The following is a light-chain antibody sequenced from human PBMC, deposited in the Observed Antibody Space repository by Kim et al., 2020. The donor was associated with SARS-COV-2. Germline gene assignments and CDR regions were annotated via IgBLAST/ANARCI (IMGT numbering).Light chain of an antibody. J-gene: IGKJ1*01. CDR3: QHSYGIPLT. V-gene: IGKV1-39*01. Sequence: IQMTQSPYSLSASVGDRVTITCRASQSIESYLNWYQQKPGKAPNLLIYAASTLQSGVPSRFRGRGSGTAFTLTIESLQPEDFATYYCQHSYGIPLTFGQGTKVDIK. CDR2: AAS. CDR1: QSIESY.